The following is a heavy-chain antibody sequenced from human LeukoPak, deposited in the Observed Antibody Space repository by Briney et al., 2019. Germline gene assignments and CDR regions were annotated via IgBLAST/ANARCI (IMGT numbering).Heavy chain of an antibody. D-gene: IGHD3-10*02. Sequence: GGSLRLSCAASGFTFSSYSMNWVRQAPGKGLEWVSYIRSSSNNIYYADSVEGRFTISRDNAKNSLYLQMNSLRAEDTAVYYCAELGITMIGGVWGKGTTVTISS. J-gene: IGHJ6*04. CDR3: AELGITMIGGV. CDR1: GFTFSSYS. V-gene: IGHV3-48*04. CDR2: IRSSSNNI.